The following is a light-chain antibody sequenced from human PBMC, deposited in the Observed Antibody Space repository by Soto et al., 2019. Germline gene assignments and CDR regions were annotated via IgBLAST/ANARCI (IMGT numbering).Light chain of an antibody. CDR1: SSDVGGYNY. Sequence: QSALTQPRSVSGSPGQSVTISCTGTSSDVGGYNYVSWYQQHPGNAPKVLIYDVSKRPSGVPDRFSGSKSGNTASLTISGLQAEDEADYSCCSYAGGYTVVFGTGTKLTVL. CDR3: CSYAGGYTVV. J-gene: IGLJ1*01. V-gene: IGLV2-11*01. CDR2: DVS.